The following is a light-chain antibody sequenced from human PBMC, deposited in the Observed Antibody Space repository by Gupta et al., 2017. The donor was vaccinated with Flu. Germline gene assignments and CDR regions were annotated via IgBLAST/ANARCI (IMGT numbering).Light chain of an antibody. V-gene: IGKV1-5*03. Sequence: IQSTHSPSTLSASVGDRVTITCRASQSISSWLAWYQQKPGKAPKLLIYKASSLESGVPSRFSGSGSGTEFTLTISSLQPDDFATYYCQQYNSYSWTFGQGTKVEIK. CDR2: KAS. J-gene: IGKJ1*01. CDR1: QSISSW. CDR3: QQYNSYSWT.